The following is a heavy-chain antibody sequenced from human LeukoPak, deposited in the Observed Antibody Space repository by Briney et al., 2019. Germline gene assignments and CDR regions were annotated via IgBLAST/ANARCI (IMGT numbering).Heavy chain of an antibody. Sequence: SVRVSCKASGGTFSSYAISWVRQAPGQGLEWMGRIIPILGIANYAQKFQGRVTITADKSTSTAYMELSSLRSEDTAVYYCASSRDGYNPFYFDHWGQGTLVTVSS. J-gene: IGHJ4*02. CDR1: GGTFSSYA. CDR2: IIPILGIA. CDR3: ASSRDGYNPFYFDH. D-gene: IGHD5-12*01. V-gene: IGHV1-69*04.